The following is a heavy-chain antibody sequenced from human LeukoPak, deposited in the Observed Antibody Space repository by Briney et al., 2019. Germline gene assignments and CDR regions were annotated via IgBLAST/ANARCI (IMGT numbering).Heavy chain of an antibody. CDR3: ARVGSLDYDILTGYHDY. CDR2: INSNGSST. D-gene: IGHD3-9*01. CDR1: GFTFSNYW. V-gene: IGHV3-74*01. J-gene: IGHJ4*02. Sequence: QPGGSLTLSCAASGFTFSNYWMHWVRQAPGKGLVWVSRINSNGSSTNYADSVKGRFTISRDNAKNTLYLQMNSLRAEDTAVYYCARVGSLDYDILTGYHDYWGQGTLVTVSS.